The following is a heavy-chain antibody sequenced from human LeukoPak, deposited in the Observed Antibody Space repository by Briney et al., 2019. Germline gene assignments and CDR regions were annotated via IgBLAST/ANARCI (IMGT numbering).Heavy chain of an antibody. D-gene: IGHD2-8*01. Sequence: ASLKVSCKASGYTFTGPYIHWMRQAPGQGLEWMGWINPHTGGTKYAQKFQGRVTVTRDTSTNTAYMELSGLRPDDTAAYYCARVEYCTKGVCINFDLWGQGTLVTVSS. CDR3: ARVEYCTKGVCINFDL. J-gene: IGHJ4*02. CDR2: INPHTGGT. V-gene: IGHV1-2*02. CDR1: GYTFTGPY.